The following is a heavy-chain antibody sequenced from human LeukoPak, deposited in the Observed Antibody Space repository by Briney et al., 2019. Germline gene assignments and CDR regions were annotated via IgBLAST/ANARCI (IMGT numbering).Heavy chain of an antibody. CDR1: GFTFSSYG. J-gene: IGHJ6*02. V-gene: IGHV3-33*01. CDR3: ARHQQLTYYGMDV. D-gene: IGHD6-13*01. CDR2: IWYDGSNK. Sequence: PGGSLRLSCAASGFTFSSYGMHWVRQAPGKGLEWVAVIWYDGSNKYYADSVKGRFTISRDNSKNTLYLQMNSLRAEDTAVYYCARHQQLTYYGMDVWGQGTTVTVSS.